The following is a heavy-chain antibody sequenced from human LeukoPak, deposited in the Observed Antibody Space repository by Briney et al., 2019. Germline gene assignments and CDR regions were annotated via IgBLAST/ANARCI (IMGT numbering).Heavy chain of an antibody. CDR1: GGTFSSYT. CDR3: ALRTPFDY. V-gene: IGHV1-69*02. D-gene: IGHD2-15*01. CDR2: IFPILGIA. J-gene: IGHJ4*02. Sequence: SVKVSCKASGGTFSSYTISWVRQAPGQGLEWMGRIFPILGIANYAQKFQGRVTITADKSTSTAYMELSSLRSEDTAVYYCALRTPFDYWGQGTLVTVSS.